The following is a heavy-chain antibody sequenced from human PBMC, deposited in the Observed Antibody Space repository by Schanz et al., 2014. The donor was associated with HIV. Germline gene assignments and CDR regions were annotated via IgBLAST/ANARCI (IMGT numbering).Heavy chain of an antibody. CDR3: ARDTVRGVKDSMDV. Sequence: QVQLVESGGGLVKAGGSLRLSCAASGFTFSDYYMNWIRQAPGKGLERVSYISSGGTTIYYADSVKGRFTVSRDNAKNSLYLQMKSLRVEDTAVYYCARDTVRGVKDSMDVWGQGTTVTVSS. J-gene: IGHJ6*02. CDR1: GFTFSDYY. V-gene: IGHV3-11*01. CDR2: ISSGGTTI. D-gene: IGHD3-10*01.